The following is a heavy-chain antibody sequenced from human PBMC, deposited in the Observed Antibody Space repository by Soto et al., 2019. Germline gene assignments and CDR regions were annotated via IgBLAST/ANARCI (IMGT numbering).Heavy chain of an antibody. D-gene: IGHD6-13*01. Sequence: EVQLVESGGGLVQPGGSLRLSCAASGFTFSSYWMSWVRQAPGKGLEWVANIKQDGSEKYYVDSVKGRFTISRDNAKNSLYLQMNSLRAEDTAVYYCARELGSSSWYGGLWRLGYNYYMDVWGKGTTVTVSS. CDR3: ARELGSSSWYGGLWRLGYNYYMDV. V-gene: IGHV3-7*01. CDR1: GFTFSSYW. CDR2: IKQDGSEK. J-gene: IGHJ6*03.